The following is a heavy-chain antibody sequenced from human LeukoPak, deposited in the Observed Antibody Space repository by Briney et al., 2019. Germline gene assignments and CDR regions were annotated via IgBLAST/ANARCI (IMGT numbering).Heavy chain of an antibody. CDR3: ARGRTTHNWFDP. J-gene: IGHJ5*02. CDR1: GGSFSGYY. CDR2: INHSGST. Sequence: SETLSLTCAVYGGSFSGYYWSWIRQPPGKGLEWIGGINHSGSTNYNPSLKSRVTISVDTSKNQFSLKLSSVTAADTAVYYCARGRTTHNWFDPWGQGTLVTVSS. V-gene: IGHV4-34*01. D-gene: IGHD1-1*01.